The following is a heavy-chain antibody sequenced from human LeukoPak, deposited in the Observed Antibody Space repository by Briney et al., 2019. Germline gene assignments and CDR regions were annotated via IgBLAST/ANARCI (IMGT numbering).Heavy chain of an antibody. CDR2: ISYDGSNK. CDR3: AKDPFPLQLWPYFDY. Sequence: GGSLRLSCAASGFTFSSYGMHWVRQAPCKGLEWVAVISYDGSNKYYADSVKGRFTISRDNSKNTLYLQMNSLRAEDTAVYYCAKDPFPLQLWPYFDYWGQGTLVTVSS. D-gene: IGHD5-18*01. J-gene: IGHJ4*02. CDR1: GFTFSSYG. V-gene: IGHV3-30*18.